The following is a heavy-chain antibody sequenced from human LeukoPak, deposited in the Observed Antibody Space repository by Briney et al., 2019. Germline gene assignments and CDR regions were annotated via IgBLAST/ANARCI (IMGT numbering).Heavy chain of an antibody. CDR1: GGSISSYY. CDR2: IYYSGST. D-gene: IGHD2-2*01. Sequence: PSETLSLTCTVSGGSISSYYWSWIRQPPGKGLEWIGYIYYSGSTNYNPSLKSRVTISVDTSKNQFSLKLSSVTAADTAVYYCAGSSTSGGYYFDCWGQGTLVTVSS. CDR3: AGSSTSGGYYFDC. V-gene: IGHV4-59*01. J-gene: IGHJ4*02.